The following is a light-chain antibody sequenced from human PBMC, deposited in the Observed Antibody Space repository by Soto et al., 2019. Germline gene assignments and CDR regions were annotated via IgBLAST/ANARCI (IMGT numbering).Light chain of an antibody. J-gene: IGLJ1*01. Sequence: QSVLTQPRPVSGPPGQSVTISCTGTNIDVGGYNYVSWYQQHPGKAPKLMIYDVSKRPSGVPDRFSGSKSGNTASLTISGLQAEDEADYYCCSYAGSYKVFGTGTKVTVL. V-gene: IGLV2-11*01. CDR1: NIDVGGYNY. CDR2: DVS. CDR3: CSYAGSYKV.